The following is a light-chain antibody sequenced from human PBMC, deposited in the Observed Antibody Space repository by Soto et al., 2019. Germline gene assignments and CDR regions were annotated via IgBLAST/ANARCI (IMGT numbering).Light chain of an antibody. Sequence: DIQMTQSPSTLSASVGDRVTITCRASQNIFTWLAWYQQKPGKAPNLLVYDASDLESGVPSRFSGSGSGTEFPLTISSLQPDDFATYYCQQYNSYTFGPGTKVEIK. CDR1: QNIFTW. V-gene: IGKV1-5*01. CDR2: DAS. CDR3: QQYNSYT. J-gene: IGKJ3*01.